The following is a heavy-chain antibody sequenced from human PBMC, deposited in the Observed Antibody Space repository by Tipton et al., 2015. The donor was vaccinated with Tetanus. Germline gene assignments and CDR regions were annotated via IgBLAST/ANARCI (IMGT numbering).Heavy chain of an antibody. CDR1: GFTFSGYA. Sequence: SGFTFSGYAMHWVRQAPGKGLEWVAVIWYDGSNKYYADSVKGRFTISRDNSKNTLYLQMDSLRGEDTAMYYCARDSRIAVAGGPLGVDYWGQGTLVTVSS. V-gene: IGHV3-33*01. CDR2: IWYDGSNK. CDR3: ARDSRIAVAGGPLGVDY. J-gene: IGHJ4*02. D-gene: IGHD6-19*01.